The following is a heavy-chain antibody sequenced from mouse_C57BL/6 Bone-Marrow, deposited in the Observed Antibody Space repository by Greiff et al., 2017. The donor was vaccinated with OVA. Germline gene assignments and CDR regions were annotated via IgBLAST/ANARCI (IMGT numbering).Heavy chain of an antibody. CDR3: AREIVADSYAMDY. D-gene: IGHD1-1*01. J-gene: IGHJ4*01. Sequence: QVQLQQPGAELVKPGASVKMSCKASGYTFTSYWITWVKQRPGQGLEWIGDIYPGSGSTNYNEKFKSKATLTVDTSSSTAYMQLSSLTSEDSAVYYCAREIVADSYAMDYWGQGTSVTVSS. V-gene: IGHV1-55*01. CDR2: IYPGSGST. CDR1: GYTFTSYW.